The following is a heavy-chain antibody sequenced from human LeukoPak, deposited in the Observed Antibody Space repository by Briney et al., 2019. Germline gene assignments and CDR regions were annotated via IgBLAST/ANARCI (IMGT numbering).Heavy chain of an antibody. CDR3: ARVTGGANFDH. CDR2: INPGSGNT. Sequence: GASVKVSCKASGHTFTRYYIHWVRQAPGQGLEWMGVINPGSGNTNYAQKFQDRVTMTRDTSTGIVYMELSSLRSEDTAVYFCARVTGGANFDHWGQGTLVTVSS. D-gene: IGHD1-14*01. V-gene: IGHV1-46*01. CDR1: GHTFTRYY. J-gene: IGHJ4*02.